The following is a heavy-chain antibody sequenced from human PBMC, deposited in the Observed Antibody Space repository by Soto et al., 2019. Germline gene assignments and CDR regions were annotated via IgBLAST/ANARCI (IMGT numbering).Heavy chain of an antibody. CDR1: GGSFSGYY. V-gene: IGHV4-34*01. J-gene: IGHJ3*02. CDR3: ARWENAFDI. D-gene: IGHD1-26*01. CDR2: INHDESA. Sequence: QVHLQQWGAGLVKPSDTLSLTCAVYGGSFSGYYWSWIRQPPGKGLEWIGEINHDESANYSPSLKGRVSISLDTSKNQFSLKVTSVTAADTAVYYCARWENAFDIWGQGTMVIVSS.